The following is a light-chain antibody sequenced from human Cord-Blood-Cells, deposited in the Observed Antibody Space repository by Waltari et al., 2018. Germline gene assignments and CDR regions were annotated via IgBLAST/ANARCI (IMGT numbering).Light chain of an antibody. V-gene: IGKV1-39*01. Sequence: DIQMTQSLSSLSASVGARVTITCRASQSISSYLNWYQQKPGKAPKLLIYAAASLQSGVPSRFSGSGSGTDFTLTISSLQPKDFATYYCQQSYSTPPFTFGPGTKVDIK. J-gene: IGKJ3*01. CDR3: QQSYSTPPFT. CDR1: QSISSY. CDR2: AAA.